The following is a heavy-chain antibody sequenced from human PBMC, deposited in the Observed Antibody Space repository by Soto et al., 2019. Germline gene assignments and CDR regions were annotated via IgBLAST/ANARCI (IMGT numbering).Heavy chain of an antibody. CDR2: ISARGGRS. CDR3: AQGSIEYSAAVDN. CDR1: GFSFSSYA. D-gene: IGHD5-12*01. V-gene: IGHV3-23*01. J-gene: IGHJ4*02. Sequence: EVQLLESGGGLVQPGGSLRLSCVASGFSFSSYAMVWVRQAPGKGLEWVSVISARGGRSYFADTVEGRFTISKDNSKNLLSLKMNSLTAEDTAIYVCAQGSIEYSAAVDNWGQGTLVLVSS.